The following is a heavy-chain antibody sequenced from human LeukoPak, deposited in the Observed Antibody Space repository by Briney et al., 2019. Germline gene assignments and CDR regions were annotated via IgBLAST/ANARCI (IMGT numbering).Heavy chain of an antibody. J-gene: IGHJ4*02. CDR2: ISAYNGNT. CDR1: GYTFTSYG. D-gene: IGHD6-13*01. CDR3: ARGSPLVRPPSGYFDY. V-gene: IGHV1-18*04. Sequence: GASVKVSFKASGYTFTSYGISWVRQAPGQGLEWMGWISAYNGNTNYAQKLQGRVTMTTVTSTSTAYMELRSLRSDDTAVYYCARGSPLVRPPSGYFDYWGQGTLVTVSS.